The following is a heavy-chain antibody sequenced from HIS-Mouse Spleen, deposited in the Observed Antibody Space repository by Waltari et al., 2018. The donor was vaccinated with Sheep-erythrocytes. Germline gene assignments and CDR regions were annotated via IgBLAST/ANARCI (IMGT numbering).Heavy chain of an antibody. J-gene: IGHJ4*02. D-gene: IGHD2-2*01. CDR3: AKDISRNIVVVPAAVGDY. CDR1: GFSCAEYA. Sequence: VQLVESGGGLVQPGRSLSFSGAASGFSCAEYALHWVRQAPGKGLEWVSGISWNNGSIGYADSVKGRFTISRDNAKNSLYLQMNSLRAEDTALYYCAKDISRNIVVVPAAVGDYWGQGTLVTVSS. CDR2: ISWNNGSI. V-gene: IGHV3-9*01.